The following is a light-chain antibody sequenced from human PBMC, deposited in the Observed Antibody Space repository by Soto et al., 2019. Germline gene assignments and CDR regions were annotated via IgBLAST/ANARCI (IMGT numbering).Light chain of an antibody. CDR2: DVS. Sequence: QSALAQPASVSGSPGQSITISCTGTSSDVGGYNYVSWYQQHPGKAPKLMIYDVSNRPSGVSNRFSGSKSGNTASLTISGLQAEDEAGYYCSSYTSSSKVFGTGTKVTVL. J-gene: IGLJ1*01. CDR1: SSDVGGYNY. V-gene: IGLV2-14*01. CDR3: SSYTSSSKV.